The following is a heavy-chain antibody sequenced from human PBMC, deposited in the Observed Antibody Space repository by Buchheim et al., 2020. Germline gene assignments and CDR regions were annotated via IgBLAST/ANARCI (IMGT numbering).Heavy chain of an antibody. CDR1: GFTFSSYG. CDR2: ISYDGSNK. Sequence: QVQLVESGGGVVQPGRSLRLSCAASGFTFSSYGMHWVRQAPGKGLEWVAVISYDGSNKYYADSVKGRFTISRDNSKNTLYPQMNSLRAEDTAVYYCASSSQYYYYYGMDVWGQGTT. J-gene: IGHJ6*02. D-gene: IGHD6-13*01. CDR3: ASSSQYYYYYGMDV. V-gene: IGHV3-30*03.